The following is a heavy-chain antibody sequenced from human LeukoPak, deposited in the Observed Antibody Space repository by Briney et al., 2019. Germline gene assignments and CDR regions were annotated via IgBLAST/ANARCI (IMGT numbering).Heavy chain of an antibody. CDR3: ARDVNRDGYNYFDY. CDR1: GGTFSSYA. J-gene: IGHJ4*02. D-gene: IGHD5-24*01. Sequence: GASVKVSCKASGGTFSSYAISWVRQAPGQGLEWMGMIYPRDGSTSYAQKFQGRVTVTRDTSTSTAYMELSSLRSEDTAVYYCARDVNRDGYNYFDYWGQGTLVAVSS. V-gene: IGHV1-46*01. CDR2: IYPRDGST.